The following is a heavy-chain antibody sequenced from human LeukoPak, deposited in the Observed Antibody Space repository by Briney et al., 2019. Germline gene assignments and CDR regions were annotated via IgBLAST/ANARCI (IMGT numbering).Heavy chain of an antibody. D-gene: IGHD4-17*01. CDR3: SLSQYGEALFDY. CDR2: ISYRHPS. J-gene: IGHJ4*02. V-gene: IGHV4-31*01. Sequence: SETLSLTCTVSGVSIYSNTQYWTWVRQHRGSGREWIRFISYRHPSSYNPSLRSQVPFPLDTPNNQFSLQLHSVTPADTAVYYCSLSQYGEALFDYWRQGSLLTVPS. CDR1: GVSIYSNTQY.